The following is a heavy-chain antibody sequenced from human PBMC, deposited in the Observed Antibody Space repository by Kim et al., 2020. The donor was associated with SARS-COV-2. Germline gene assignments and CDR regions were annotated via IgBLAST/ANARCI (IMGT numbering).Heavy chain of an antibody. CDR1: GFTFSSYS. CDR3: AREFISYCSGGSCPIGY. J-gene: IGHJ4*02. V-gene: IGHV3-21*01. CDR2: ISSSSSYI. D-gene: IGHD2-15*01. Sequence: GGSLRLSCAASGFTFSSYSMNWVRQAPGKGLEWVSSISSSSSYIYYADSVKGRFTISRDNAKNSLYLQMNSLRAEDTAVYYCAREFISYCSGGSCPIGYWGQGTLVTVSS.